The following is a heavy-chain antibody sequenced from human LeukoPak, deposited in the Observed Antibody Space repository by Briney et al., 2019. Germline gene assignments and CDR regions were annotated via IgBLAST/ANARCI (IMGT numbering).Heavy chain of an antibody. D-gene: IGHD6-6*01. V-gene: IGHV4-4*02. J-gene: IGHJ4*02. CDR2: MYHTGST. Sequence: GSLRLSCAASGFIFTSHGMNWVRQPPGKGLEWIGEMYHTGSTNYNPPLKNRVTISVDKSKNQFSLRLTSVTAADTAVYYCARDVGARLPGYWGQGTLVTVSS. CDR3: ARDVGARLPGY. CDR1: GFIFTSHG.